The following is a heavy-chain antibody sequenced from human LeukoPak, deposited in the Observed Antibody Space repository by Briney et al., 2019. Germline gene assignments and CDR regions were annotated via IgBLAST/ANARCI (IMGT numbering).Heavy chain of an antibody. V-gene: IGHV4-59*02. CDR3: AREPQDYSNYGYYYYGMDV. CDR2: GHHSESS. D-gene: IGHD4-11*01. CDR1: GDSVTSTY. J-gene: IGHJ6*02. Sequence: SETLSLTCSVSGDSVTSTYWSWIRQPPGKGLEWIAYGHHSESSNYNPSFRSRVTIPVDTSKNQFSLKLSSVTAADTAVYYCAREPQDYSNYGYYYYGMDVWGQGTTVTVSS.